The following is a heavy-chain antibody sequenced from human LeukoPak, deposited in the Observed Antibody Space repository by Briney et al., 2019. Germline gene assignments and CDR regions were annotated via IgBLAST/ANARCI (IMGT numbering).Heavy chain of an antibody. V-gene: IGHV3-23*01. CDR3: AKFLPTHIVVANYYFDY. J-gene: IGHJ4*02. D-gene: IGHD2-21*01. CDR2: ISGSGGST. CDR1: GFTFSYAW. Sequence: PGGSLRLSCVGSGFTFSYAWMTWFRQAPGKGLEWVSAISGSGGSTYYADSVKGRFTISRDNSKNTLYLQMNSLRAEDTAVYYCAKFLPTHIVVANYYFDYWGQGTLVTVSS.